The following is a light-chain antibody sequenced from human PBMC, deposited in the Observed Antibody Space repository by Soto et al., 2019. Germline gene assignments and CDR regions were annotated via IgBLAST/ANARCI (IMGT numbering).Light chain of an antibody. V-gene: IGLV2-8*01. CDR2: EVN. CDR3: SSYAGSNNHYV. CDR1: SSDVGGYNY. Sequence: QSVLTQPPSASGSAGQSVTISCTGTSSDVGGYNYVSWFQQHPGKAPKLMIYEVNKRPSGVPDRFSGSKSGNTASLTVSGLQAEDEADYDCSSYAGSNNHYVFGTGTKLTVL. J-gene: IGLJ1*01.